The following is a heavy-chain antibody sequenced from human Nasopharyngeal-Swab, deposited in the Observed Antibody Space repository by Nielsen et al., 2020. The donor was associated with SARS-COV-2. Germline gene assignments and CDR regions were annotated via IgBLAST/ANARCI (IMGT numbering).Heavy chain of an antibody. Sequence: GGSLRLSCAASGFSFDDYAMHWVRQAPGKGLEWVSGISWNSGRIGYADSVKGRFTISRDNAKNSLFLQMNSLRAEDTALYYCAKDLGIAVAGTGHDLWGQGTLGTVSS. CDR1: GFSFDDYA. CDR2: ISWNSGRI. CDR3: AKDLGIAVAGTGHDL. J-gene: IGHJ5*02. V-gene: IGHV3-9*01. D-gene: IGHD6-19*01.